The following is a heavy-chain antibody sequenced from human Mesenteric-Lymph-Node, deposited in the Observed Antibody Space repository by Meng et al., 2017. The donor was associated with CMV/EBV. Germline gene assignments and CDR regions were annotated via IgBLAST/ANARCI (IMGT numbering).Heavy chain of an antibody. V-gene: IGHV6-1*01. J-gene: IGHJ4*02. CDR3: ARVGIWFGESNRPFDY. Sequence: SETLSLTCAISGDSVSSNSAAWNWIRQSPSRGLEWLGRTYYRSKWYNDYAVSVKSRITINPDTSKNQFSLQLNSVTPEDTAVYYCARVGIWFGESNRPFDYWGQGTLVIVSS. D-gene: IGHD3-10*01. CDR2: TYYRSKWYN. CDR1: GDSVSSNSAA.